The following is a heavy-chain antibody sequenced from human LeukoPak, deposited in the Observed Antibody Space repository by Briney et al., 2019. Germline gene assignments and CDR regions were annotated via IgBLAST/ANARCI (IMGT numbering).Heavy chain of an antibody. V-gene: IGHV3-30*18. J-gene: IGHJ5*02. CDR2: ISYDGSNK. CDR3: AENWFDP. CDR1: GFTFSSYG. Sequence: GGSLRLSCAASGFTFSSYGMHWVRQAPGKGLEWVAVISYDGSNKYYADSAKGRFTISRDNSKNTLYLQMNSLRAEDTAVYYCAENWFDPWGQGTLVTVSS.